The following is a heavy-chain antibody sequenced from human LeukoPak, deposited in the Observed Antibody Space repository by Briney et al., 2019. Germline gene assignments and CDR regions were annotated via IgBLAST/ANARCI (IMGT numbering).Heavy chain of an antibody. CDR1: GPTFTDFW. Sequence: PGGSLRLSCAASGPTFTDFWMNWVRLAPGRGLEWLANINPYGTEKYYVDSVKGRFAISRDNAKNEVYLEMNSLRAEDTGVYYCSGRDSSRSPRAYWGQGALVSVSS. V-gene: IGHV3-7*01. D-gene: IGHD2-2*01. CDR2: INPYGTEK. J-gene: IGHJ4*02. CDR3: SGRDSSRSPRAY.